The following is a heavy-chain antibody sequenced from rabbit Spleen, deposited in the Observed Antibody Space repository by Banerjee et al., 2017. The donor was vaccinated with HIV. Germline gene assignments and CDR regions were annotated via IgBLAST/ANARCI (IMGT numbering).Heavy chain of an antibody. J-gene: IGHJ6*01. CDR3: TRDFDF. Sequence: QSLEESGGDLVKPGASLTLTCTASGFSFTYIDYLCWVRQPPGKGPEWIACVAAGVSFTSYYATWAKGRFTISKTSSTTVTLQMTSLTVADSATYFCTRDFDFWGQGTLVTVS. CDR2: VAAGVSFTS. V-gene: IGHV1S40*01. CDR1: GFSFTYIDY.